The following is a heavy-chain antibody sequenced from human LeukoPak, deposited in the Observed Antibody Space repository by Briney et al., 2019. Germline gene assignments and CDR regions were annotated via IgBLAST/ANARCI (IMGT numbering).Heavy chain of an antibody. J-gene: IGHJ4*02. D-gene: IGHD5-18*01. V-gene: IGHV4-34*01. Sequence: SETLSLTCDVYGGSFSGYYWSWIRQPPGKGLEWIGEINHSGSTNYNPSLKSRVTISVDTSKNQFSLKLSSVTAADTAVYYCASLSRRYSYGAYYFDYWGQGTLVTVSS. CDR1: GGSFSGYY. CDR3: ASLSRRYSYGAYYFDY. CDR2: INHSGST.